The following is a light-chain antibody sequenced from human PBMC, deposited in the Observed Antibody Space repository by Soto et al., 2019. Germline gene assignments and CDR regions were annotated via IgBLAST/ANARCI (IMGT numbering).Light chain of an antibody. V-gene: IGKV1-39*01. CDR2: TAF. J-gene: IGKJ4*01. Sequence: DIQMTQSPSSLSASVGDRGTITCRASQSINNYLNWYQQKLAKAPNFLIYTAFTLQRGVPLRFCGSGSGTDFTLTISSLQPEDFATYYCLQSYSSPRTFGGGTKVEIK. CDR3: LQSYSSPRT. CDR1: QSINNY.